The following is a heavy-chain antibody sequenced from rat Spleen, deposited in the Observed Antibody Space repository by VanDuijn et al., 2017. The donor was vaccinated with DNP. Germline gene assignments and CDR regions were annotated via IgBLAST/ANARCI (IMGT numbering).Heavy chain of an antibody. D-gene: IGHD1-4*01. CDR2: IKSKSNNYAT. J-gene: IGHJ2*01. Sequence: EVQVLESGGGLVQPGNSLKLSCATSGFTFSTTWMYWYRQFPEKQLEWVARIKSKSNNYATDYTDSVKGRFTISRDDSKSSIYLQMNNLEEEDSAIYYCASPGYWGQGVMVTVSS. V-gene: IGHV6-6*01. CDR1: GFTFSTTW. CDR3: ASPGY.